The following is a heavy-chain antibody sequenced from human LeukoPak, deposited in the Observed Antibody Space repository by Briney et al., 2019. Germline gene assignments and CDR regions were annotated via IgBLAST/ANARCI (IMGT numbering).Heavy chain of an antibody. D-gene: IGHD3-22*01. CDR2: ISGSGGST. J-gene: IGHJ4*02. Sequence: GGSLRLSCAASGFTFSSYAMSWVRQAPGKGLEWVSAISGSGGSTYYADSVKGRFTISRDNSKNTLYLQMNSLRAEDTAVYYCAKFESVTMIVVVIDYFDYWGQGTLVTVSS. V-gene: IGHV3-23*01. CDR3: AKFESVTMIVVVIDYFDY. CDR1: GFTFSSYA.